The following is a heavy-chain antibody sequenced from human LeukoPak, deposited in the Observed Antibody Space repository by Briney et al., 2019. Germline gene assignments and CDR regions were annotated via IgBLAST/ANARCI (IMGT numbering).Heavy chain of an antibody. CDR3: AKDFSSSWFGTWFDP. V-gene: IGHV3-9*01. CDR1: GFTFDDYA. D-gene: IGHD6-13*01. Sequence: PGRSLRLSCTASGFTFDDYAMHWVRHAPGKGLEWVSGISWDGGSIAYADSVKGRFAISRDNAKNSLYLQMNSLRPEDTALYYCAKDFSSSWFGTWFDPWGQGTLVTVSS. J-gene: IGHJ5*02. CDR2: ISWDGGSI.